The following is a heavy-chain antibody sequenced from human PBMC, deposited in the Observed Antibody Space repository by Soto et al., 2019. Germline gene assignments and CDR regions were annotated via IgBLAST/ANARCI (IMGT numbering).Heavy chain of an antibody. D-gene: IGHD6-13*01. CDR2: IIPILGIA. Sequence: SVKVSCKASGGTFSSYTISWVRQAPGQGLEWMGRIIPILGIANYAQKFQGRVTITADKSTSTAYMELSSLRSEDTAVYYCARVYSRHYYHMDVWGKGTTVTVSS. J-gene: IGHJ6*03. CDR1: GGTFSSYT. CDR3: ARVYSRHYYHMDV. V-gene: IGHV1-69*02.